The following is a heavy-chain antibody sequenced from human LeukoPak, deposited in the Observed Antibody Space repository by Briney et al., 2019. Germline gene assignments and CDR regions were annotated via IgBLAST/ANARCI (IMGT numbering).Heavy chain of an antibody. Sequence: EGSLRLSCAASGFTFSSFAMTWVRQAPGKGLEWVSTVSGSAGRTDYADSVKGRFTISRDNLKNTLYLQMNGLRAEDTAVYYCAKNRGHCVDGVCHNYYYMDVWGGGTTVTVSS. V-gene: IGHV3-23*01. CDR1: GFTFSSFA. J-gene: IGHJ6*03. CDR3: AKNRGHCVDGVCHNYYYMDV. CDR2: VSGSAGRT. D-gene: IGHD2-8*02.